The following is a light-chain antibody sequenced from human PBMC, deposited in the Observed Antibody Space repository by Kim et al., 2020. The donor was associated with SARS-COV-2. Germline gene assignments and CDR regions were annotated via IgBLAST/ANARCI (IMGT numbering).Light chain of an antibody. J-gene: IGLJ2*01. Sequence: QSALTQPPSVSGPPGQSITISCTGTRGDIGSYDRASWFRQSPGTAPKLIMSEVSKRPSGVPDRFSGSKSGSTASLTISGLQAEDEADYYCSSYRSDTTVIFGGGTQLTVL. CDR1: RGDIGSYDR. CDR3: SSYRSDTTVI. CDR2: EVS. V-gene: IGLV2-18*02.